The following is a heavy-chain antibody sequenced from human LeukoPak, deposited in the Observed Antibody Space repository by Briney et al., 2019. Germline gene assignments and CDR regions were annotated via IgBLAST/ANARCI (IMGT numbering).Heavy chain of an antibody. V-gene: IGHV4-4*02. D-gene: IGHD3-16*02. CDR3: ARLGGRMITFGGVIVIPVYFDY. CDR1: GGSISSSNW. J-gene: IGHJ4*02. CDR2: IYHSGST. Sequence: SGTLSLTCAVSGGSISSSNWWSWVRQPPGKGLEWIGEIYHSGSTNYNPSLKSRVTISVDKSKNQFSLKLSSVTAADTAVYYCARLGGRMITFGGVIVIPVYFDYWGQGTLVTVSS.